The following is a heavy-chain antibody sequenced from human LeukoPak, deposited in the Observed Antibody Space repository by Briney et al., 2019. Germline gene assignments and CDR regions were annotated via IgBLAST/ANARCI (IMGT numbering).Heavy chain of an antibody. CDR2: ISGSGGST. Sequence: GGSLRLSCAASGFTFSSYAMSWVRQAPGKGLEWVSAISGSGGSTYYADSVKGRFTISRDNSKNTLYLQMNSLRAEDTAVYYCAKIPYYYDSSGPLDYWGQGTLVTVSS. D-gene: IGHD3-22*01. J-gene: IGHJ4*02. V-gene: IGHV3-23*01. CDR3: AKIPYYYDSSGPLDY. CDR1: GFTFSSYA.